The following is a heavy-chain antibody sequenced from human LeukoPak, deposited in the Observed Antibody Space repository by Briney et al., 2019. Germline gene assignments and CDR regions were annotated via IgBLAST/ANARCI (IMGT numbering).Heavy chain of an antibody. CDR1: GGSISSSNYY. CDR3: SHDSTGYRDY. V-gene: IGHV4-39*01. CDR2: IYYSGST. D-gene: IGHD3-22*01. J-gene: IGHJ4*02. Sequence: SETLSLTCTVSGGSISSSNYYWVWIRRPPGKGLERIGSIYYSGSTYYNPSRKSRVTISVDTSKNQFSLKLSSVTAADTAVYYCSHDSTGYRDYWGQGTLVTVSS.